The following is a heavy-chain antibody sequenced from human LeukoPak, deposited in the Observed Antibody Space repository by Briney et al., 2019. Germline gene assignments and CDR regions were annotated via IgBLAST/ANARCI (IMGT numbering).Heavy chain of an antibody. V-gene: IGHV4-4*07. J-gene: IGHJ4*02. Sequence: SETLSLTCTVSSATMTNYYWSWLPQPAGKGREGSRRIYTSGATNYNATLSSRVAMSLDTSRNQFSRKLRSVTAADTAVYYCARSISSYSYFDFWGQGTLVTVSS. CDR2: IYTSGAT. D-gene: IGHD2-15*01. CDR1: SATMTNYY. CDR3: ARSISSYSYFDF.